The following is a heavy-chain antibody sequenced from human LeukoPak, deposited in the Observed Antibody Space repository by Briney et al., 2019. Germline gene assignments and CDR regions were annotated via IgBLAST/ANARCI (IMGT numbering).Heavy chain of an antibody. J-gene: IGHJ4*02. CDR3: ARSVLWFGDLGY. V-gene: IGHV4-59*03. CDR2: VYYTGTT. D-gene: IGHD3-10*01. Sequence: KTSETLSLTCTVSGGSITDYYWNWIRQSPEKGPEWIGYVYYTGTTYYSPSLKSRVAISLDRSKNQFSLNLNSVPAAATAVYYCARSVLWFGDLGYWGQGILVTVSS. CDR1: GGSITDYY.